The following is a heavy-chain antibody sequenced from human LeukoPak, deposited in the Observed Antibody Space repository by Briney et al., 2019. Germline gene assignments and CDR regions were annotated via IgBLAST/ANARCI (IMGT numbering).Heavy chain of an antibody. CDR2: ISASGGAT. Sequence: PGGSLRLSCAASGFTFLRHGMTWFRQAPGKGLEWVSGISASGGATYYADSVKGRFTISRDNSRNTLYFQMNSVRAEDTAVYYCPRITAYDDSWGQGTLVTVSS. D-gene: IGHD1-20*01. CDR3: PRITAYDDS. J-gene: IGHJ5*01. V-gene: IGHV3-23*01. CDR1: GFTFLRHG.